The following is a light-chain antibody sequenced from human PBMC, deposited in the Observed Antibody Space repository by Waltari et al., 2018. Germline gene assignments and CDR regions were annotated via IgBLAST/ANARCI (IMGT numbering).Light chain of an antibody. CDR2: YDT. CDR3: QVWDSRRQQVL. V-gene: IGLV3-21*04. Sequence: SYVLTQPPSVSVAPGQTATITCEVNNIGSRSVHWSQQRSGQAPLVVIYYDTDRPSGVPVRFSGSYSGNTATLTISSVEAGDEVDYYWQVWDSRRQQVLFGGGTKLTVL. J-gene: IGLJ2*01. CDR1: NIGSRS.